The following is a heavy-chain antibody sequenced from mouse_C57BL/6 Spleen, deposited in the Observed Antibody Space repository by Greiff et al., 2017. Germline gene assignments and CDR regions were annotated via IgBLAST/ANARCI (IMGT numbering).Heavy chain of an antibody. V-gene: IGHV1-69*01. D-gene: IGHD1-1*01. CDR2: IDPSDSYT. Sequence: VQLQQPGAELVMPGASVKLSCKASGYTFTSYWMHWVKQRPGQGLEWIGEIDPSDSYTNYNQKFKGKSTLTVDKSSSTAYMQLSSLTSEDSAVYYCARNPYSYGSSWYYFDYWGQGTTLTVSS. CDR1: GYTFTSYW. CDR3: ARNPYSYGSSWYYFDY. J-gene: IGHJ2*01.